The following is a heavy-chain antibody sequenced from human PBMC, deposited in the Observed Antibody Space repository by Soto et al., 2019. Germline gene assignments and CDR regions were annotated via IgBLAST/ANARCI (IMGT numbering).Heavy chain of an antibody. Sequence: EVQLVESGGALVQPGGSLRLSGAASGLTLSDYSMAWVGRAPGKGLEWVSYISSSSSTIYYADSVKGRFTISRDNAKNSLYLQMNSLRDEDTAVYYCARDAGSWGYWGQGTLVTVSS. CDR3: ARDAGSWGY. D-gene: IGHD3-10*01. CDR2: ISSSSSTI. CDR1: GLTLSDYS. V-gene: IGHV3-48*02. J-gene: IGHJ4*02.